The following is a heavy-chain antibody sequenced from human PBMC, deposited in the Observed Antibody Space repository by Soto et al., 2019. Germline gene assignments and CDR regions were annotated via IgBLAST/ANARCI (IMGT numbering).Heavy chain of an antibody. J-gene: IGHJ4*02. D-gene: IGHD5-12*01. CDR1: GVTFSSYA. V-gene: IGHV1-69*12. CDR2: IVPIVDTS. CDR3: VRVVAIPGYPDN. Sequence: QVQLVQSGAEVRQPASSVTVSCTTSGVTFSSYAIRWVRQAPGQGLEWMGGIVPIVDTSTYAQKFQGRVTITADESTSTAYMGLSSLRSDDTAVYYCVRVVAIPGYPDNWGQGTLVTVSA.